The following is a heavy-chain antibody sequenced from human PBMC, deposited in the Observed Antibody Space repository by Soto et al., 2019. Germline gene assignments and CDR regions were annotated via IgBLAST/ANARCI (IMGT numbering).Heavy chain of an antibody. CDR3: AIDYWYYDILTEGYYYYGMDF. J-gene: IGHJ6*02. CDR2: IYYSGST. D-gene: IGHD3-9*01. CDR1: GGSISSGGYY. V-gene: IGHV4-31*03. Sequence: QVQLQESGPGLVKPSQTLSLTCTVSGGSISSGGYYWSWIRQHPGKGLEWIGYIYYSGSTYYNPSLKSRVTLSVDTSKIHFSLKLSSATAADTAVYYCAIDYWYYDILTEGYYYYGMDFWGQGTTVTVSS.